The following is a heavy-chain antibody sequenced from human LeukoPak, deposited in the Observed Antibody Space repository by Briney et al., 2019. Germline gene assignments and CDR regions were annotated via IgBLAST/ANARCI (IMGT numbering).Heavy chain of an antibody. CDR2: IYWNDND. CDR3: AHLTTSAYYYDY. CDR1: GFSITSSGVA. Sequence: QSGPTLVNPTETLTLTCTCSGFSITSSGVAVGWIRQPPGKALEWLGHIYWNDNDHYNTSLRSRLTITKDTSENQVVLTMTNMDPVDTATYYCAHLTTSAYYYDYWGQGTLVTVSS. J-gene: IGHJ4*02. V-gene: IGHV2-5*01. D-gene: IGHD1-1*01.